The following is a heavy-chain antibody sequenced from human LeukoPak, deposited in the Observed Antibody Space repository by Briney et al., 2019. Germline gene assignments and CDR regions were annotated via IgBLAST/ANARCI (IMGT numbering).Heavy chain of an antibody. CDR1: GFTFDDYA. Sequence: GGSLRLSCAASGFTFDDYAMHWVRQAPGKGLEWVSGISWNSGSIGYADSVKGRFTISRDNAKNSLYLQMNSLRAEDTALYYCAKDQVLYYYGSANWFDPWGQGTLVTVSS. CDR3: AKDQVLYYYGSANWFDP. J-gene: IGHJ5*02. V-gene: IGHV3-9*01. CDR2: ISWNSGSI. D-gene: IGHD3-10*01.